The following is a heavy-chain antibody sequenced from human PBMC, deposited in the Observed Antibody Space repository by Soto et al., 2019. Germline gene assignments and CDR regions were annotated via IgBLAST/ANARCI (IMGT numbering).Heavy chain of an antibody. Sequence: GGSLRLSCAASGFTFNTYGMCWVRQAPGKGLEWVAAISYDGSNKYHADSVKGRFTISRDNSKNTLYLQMNSLRVEDTAVYYCAKDIVRYTYGACDYWGQGALVTVSS. D-gene: IGHD5-18*01. CDR1: GFTFNTYG. CDR3: AKDIVRYTYGACDY. J-gene: IGHJ4*02. CDR2: ISYDGSNK. V-gene: IGHV3-30*18.